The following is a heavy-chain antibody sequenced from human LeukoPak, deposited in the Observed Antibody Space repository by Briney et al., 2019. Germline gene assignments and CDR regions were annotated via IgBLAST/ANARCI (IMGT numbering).Heavy chain of an antibody. D-gene: IGHD3-22*01. CDR2: IYYSGST. CDR3: ARATYYYDSSGYYIYYFDY. J-gene: IGHJ4*02. CDR1: GGSFSGYY. Sequence: KPSETLSLTCAVYGGSFSGYYWSWIRQPPGKGLEWIGYIYYSGSTNYNPSLKSRVTISVDTSKNQFSLKLSSVTAADTAVYYCARATYYYDSSGYYIYYFDYWGQGTLVTVSS. V-gene: IGHV4-59*01.